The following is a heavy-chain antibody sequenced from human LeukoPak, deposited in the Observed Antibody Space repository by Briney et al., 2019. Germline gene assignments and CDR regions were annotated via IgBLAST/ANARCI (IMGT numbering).Heavy chain of an antibody. V-gene: IGHV3-21*01. D-gene: IGHD1-26*01. CDR1: GFTFSSYS. CDR2: ISSSSSYI. J-gene: IGHJ6*02. CDR3: AREPNYSYFGYYYGMDV. Sequence: PGGSLRLSCAASGFTFSSYSMNWVRKAPGKGLEWVSSISSSSSYIYYADSVKGRFTISRDNAKNSLYLQMNSLRAEDTAVYYCAREPNYSYFGYYYGMDVWGQGTTVTVS.